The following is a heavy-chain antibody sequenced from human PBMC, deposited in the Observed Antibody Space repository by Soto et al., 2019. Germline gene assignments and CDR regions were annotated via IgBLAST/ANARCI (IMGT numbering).Heavy chain of an antibody. D-gene: IGHD2-21*02. V-gene: IGHV4-39*01. Sequence: SEPVSLTCTSTADSMCSRRYDWGWLRQPPGKGLGWIGSIYYSGSTYNNPSLRSRVSMSIDTSKDQFSLKLKSVTAADTALYFCARQRTSVVTQAYFDVWGPGSLVTVSS. CDR1: ADSMCSRRYD. CDR3: ARQRTSVVTQAYFDV. CDR2: IYYSGST. J-gene: IGHJ4*02.